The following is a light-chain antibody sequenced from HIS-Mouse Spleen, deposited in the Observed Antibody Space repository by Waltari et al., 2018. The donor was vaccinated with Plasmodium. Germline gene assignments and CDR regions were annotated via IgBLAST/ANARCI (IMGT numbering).Light chain of an antibody. Sequence: EIVMTQSPATLSVSPGERATLSCRASQIVRSNLAWYQQKPGQAPRLLIYGASTRATGIPARFSGSGSGTEFTLTISSMQSEDFAVYYCQQYNNWPRGTFGQGTKVEIK. CDR1: QIVRSN. CDR2: GAS. V-gene: IGKV3-15*01. CDR3: QQYNNWPRGT. J-gene: IGKJ1*01.